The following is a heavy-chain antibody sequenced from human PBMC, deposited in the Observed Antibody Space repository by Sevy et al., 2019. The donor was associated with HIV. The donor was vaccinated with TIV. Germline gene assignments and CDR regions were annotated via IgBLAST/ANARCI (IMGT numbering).Heavy chain of an antibody. J-gene: IGHJ2*01. CDR3: ARAVEDYSDSSGWDWYFDL. CDR1: GITVSSNY. Sequence: GESLKISCAVSGITVSSNYMGWVRQAPGKGLQWVSGIFASSNTHFADSVKGRFSISRDNSKNTLFLQMNSLSAEDTAVYYCARAVEDYSDSSGWDWYFDLWGRGTLVTVSS. CDR2: IFASSNT. D-gene: IGHD3-22*01. V-gene: IGHV3-66*01.